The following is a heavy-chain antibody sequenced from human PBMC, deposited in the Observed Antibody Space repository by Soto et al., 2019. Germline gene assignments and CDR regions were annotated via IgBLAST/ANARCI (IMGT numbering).Heavy chain of an antibody. J-gene: IGHJ4*02. CDR3: AKAPLYSGSYYDYFDY. CDR2: ISYDGSNK. Sequence: QVQLVESGGGVVQPGRSLRLSCAASGFTFSSYGMHWVRQAPGKGLEWVAVISYDGSNKYYADSVKGRFTISRDNSKNTLYLQMNSLRAEDTAVYYCAKAPLYSGSYYDYFDYWGQGTLVTVSS. V-gene: IGHV3-30*18. CDR1: GFTFSSYG. D-gene: IGHD1-26*01.